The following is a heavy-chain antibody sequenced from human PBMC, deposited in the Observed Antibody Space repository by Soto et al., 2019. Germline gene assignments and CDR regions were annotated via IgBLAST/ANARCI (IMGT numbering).Heavy chain of an antibody. D-gene: IGHD1-7*01. J-gene: IGHJ4*02. CDR1: GGTFSSYT. CDR2: IIPILGIA. CDR3: ARGAPSLELRHY. V-gene: IGHV1-69*02. Sequence: ASVKVSCKASGGTFSSYTISWVRQAPGQGLEWMGRIIPILGIANYAQKFQGRVTMTRDTSTSTVYMELSSLRSEDTAVYYCARGAPSLELRHYWGQGTLVTVSS.